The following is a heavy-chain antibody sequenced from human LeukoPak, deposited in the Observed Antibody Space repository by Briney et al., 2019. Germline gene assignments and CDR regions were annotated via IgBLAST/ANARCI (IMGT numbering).Heavy chain of an antibody. CDR3: ARAADRYSGSYFDY. CDR1: GFTFSSYW. V-gene: IGHV3-7*01. D-gene: IGHD1-26*01. J-gene: IGHJ4*02. Sequence: GGSLRLSCAASGFTFSSYWMSWVRQAPGKGLEWVANIKPDGSDQYYVDSVKGRFTISRDNAKNSLYLQMSSLRAEDTAVYYCARAADRYSGSYFDYWGQGTLVTVSS. CDR2: IKPDGSDQ.